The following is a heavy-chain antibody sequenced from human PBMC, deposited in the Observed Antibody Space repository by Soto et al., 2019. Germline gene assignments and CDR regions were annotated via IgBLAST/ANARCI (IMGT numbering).Heavy chain of an antibody. CDR2: IIPILGIA. D-gene: IGHD3-10*01. CDR3: ARDGDYYGSGSYFTDY. V-gene: IGHV1-69*08. J-gene: IGHJ4*02. Sequence: QVQLVQSGAEVKKPGSSVKVSCKASGGTFSSYTISWVRQAPGQGLEWMRRIIPILGIANYAQKFQGRVMITADKSTCTAYMELSSLRCEDTAVYYCARDGDYYGSGSYFTDYWGQGTLVTVSS. CDR1: GGTFSSYT.